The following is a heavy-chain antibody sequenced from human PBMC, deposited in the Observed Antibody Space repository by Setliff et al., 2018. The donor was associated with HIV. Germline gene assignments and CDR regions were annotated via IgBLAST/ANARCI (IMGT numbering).Heavy chain of an antibody. CDR1: GYTFTTYG. Sequence: ASVKVSCKASGYTFTTYGITGVRQAPGQGLEWMGWISTYNGNTNYAQKFQGRVTMTTVTSTSTAYMELRSLRSDDTAVDYCARLSIPAYYDMDVWGKGTTVTVSS. D-gene: IGHD2-21*01. V-gene: IGHV1-18*01. CDR2: ISTYNGNT. CDR3: ARLSIPAYYDMDV. J-gene: IGHJ6*03.